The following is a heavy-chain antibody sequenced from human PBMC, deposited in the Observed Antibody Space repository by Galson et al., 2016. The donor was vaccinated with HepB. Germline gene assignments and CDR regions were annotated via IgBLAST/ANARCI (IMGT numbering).Heavy chain of an antibody. D-gene: IGHD3-16*01. CDR3: ARDGGNHNFDY. CDR2: IMKEGSML. Sequence: SLRLSCAASGFTFSDYWIHWVRQAPGKGLVWVSRIMKEGSMLSNADSVKGRFTIYRDNAKNTVYLQMNSLRAEDTAIYYCARDGGNHNFDYWGQGTLVTVSS. V-gene: IGHV3-74*01. CDR1: GFTFSDYW. J-gene: IGHJ4*02.